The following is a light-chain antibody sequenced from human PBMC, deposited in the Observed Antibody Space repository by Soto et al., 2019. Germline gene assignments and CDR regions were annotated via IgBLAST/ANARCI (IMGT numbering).Light chain of an antibody. CDR3: QSYDSRLSYV. CDR1: SSNIGAGYD. CDR2: GNS. V-gene: IGLV1-40*01. J-gene: IGLJ1*01. Sequence: QSVLTQPPSVSGAPGQRVTISCTGSSSNIGAGYDVHWYQQLPGTAPKLLIYGNSNRPSGVPDRFSGSKSGTSASLAITGLQAEDEADYYCQSYDSRLSYVFGTRTKLTVL.